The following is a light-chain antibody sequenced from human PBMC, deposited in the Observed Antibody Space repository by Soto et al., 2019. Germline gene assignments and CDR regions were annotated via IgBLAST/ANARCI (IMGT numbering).Light chain of an antibody. CDR3: QQYYSYPPLT. V-gene: IGKV1-5*01. CDR1: QSISAW. Sequence: TQSPSALSASVGDRVNITCRASQSISAWLAWYQQKPWEAPKLLIYAASTLQSGVPSRFSGSGSGTDFTLTISCLQSEDFATYYCQQYYSYPPLTFGGGTKVDI. J-gene: IGKJ4*01. CDR2: AAS.